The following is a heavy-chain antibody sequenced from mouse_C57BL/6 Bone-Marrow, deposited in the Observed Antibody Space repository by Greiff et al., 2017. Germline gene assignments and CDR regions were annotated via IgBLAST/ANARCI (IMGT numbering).Heavy chain of an antibody. V-gene: IGHV1-82*01. J-gene: IGHJ3*01. CDR3: ASCGPGFAY. CDR1: GYAFSSSW. CDR2: IYPGDGDT. Sequence: VQLQQSGPELVKPGASVKISCKASGYAFSSSWMHWVKQRPGKGLAWIGRIYPGDGDTNYNGKFKGKATLTADKSSSTSYMQICRRSSEDSAVCFCASCGPGFAYWGKGTLVTVSA.